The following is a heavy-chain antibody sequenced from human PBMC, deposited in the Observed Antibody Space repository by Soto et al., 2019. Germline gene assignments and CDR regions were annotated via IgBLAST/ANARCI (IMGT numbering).Heavy chain of an antibody. V-gene: IGHV4-59*04. D-gene: IGHD2-15*01. CDR2: IYHSGST. J-gene: IGHJ4*02. CDR3: ATLLKGDY. Sequence: SSETLSLTCSVSGGSISSGYWTWIRHPPGKGLEWIGYIYHSGSTYYNPSPKSRVTISVDTSKNQFSLKLSSVTAADTAVYYCATLLKGDYWGPGSLVTVSS. CDR1: GGSISSGY.